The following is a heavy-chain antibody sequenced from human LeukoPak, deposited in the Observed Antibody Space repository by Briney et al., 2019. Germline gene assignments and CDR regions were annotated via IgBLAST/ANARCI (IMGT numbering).Heavy chain of an antibody. D-gene: IGHD6-13*01. CDR3: ARGNRLYTSSWSSLAFGI. J-gene: IGHJ3*02. CDR2: TNPISGYT. CDR1: GYTLTNYD. Sequence: ASVKVSCKASGYTLTNYDINWVRQATGQGLEWMGWTNPISGYTGYAQRFQGRATMTRDTSISTAYMELSSLRSEDTAVYYCARGNRLYTSSWSSLAFGIWGQGTMVTVSS. V-gene: IGHV1-8*01.